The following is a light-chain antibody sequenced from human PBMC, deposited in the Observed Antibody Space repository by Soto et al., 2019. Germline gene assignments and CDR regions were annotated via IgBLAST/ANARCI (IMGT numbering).Light chain of an antibody. V-gene: IGLV2-14*03. CDR1: SSDIGAYNY. CDR2: DVG. J-gene: IGLJ2*01. Sequence: ALTQPASVSGSPGQSIAISCTGTSSDIGAYNYVSWYQQHPGKAPKLIIFDVGNRPSGVSDRFSGSKSGNTASLTISGLQAEDEADYYCSSYKTATTPYVIFGGGTKLTVL. CDR3: SSYKTATTPYVI.